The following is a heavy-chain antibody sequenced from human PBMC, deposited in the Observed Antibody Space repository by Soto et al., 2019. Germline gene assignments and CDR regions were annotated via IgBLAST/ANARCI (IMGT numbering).Heavy chain of an antibody. CDR3: AREVDYGENWFDP. Sequence: QVQLQESGPGLVKPSETLSLTCTVSGGSVSSGSYYRSWIRQPPGKGLEWIGYIYSSGSTKYNPSLKSRVTISVDTSKNQFSLKLSSVTAADTAVYYCAREVDYGENWFDPWGQGTLVTVSS. J-gene: IGHJ5*02. V-gene: IGHV4-61*01. D-gene: IGHD4-17*01. CDR2: IYSSGST. CDR1: GGSVSSGSYY.